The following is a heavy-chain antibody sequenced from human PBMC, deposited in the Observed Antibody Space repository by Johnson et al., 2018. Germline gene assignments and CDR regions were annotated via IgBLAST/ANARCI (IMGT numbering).Heavy chain of an antibody. CDR3: ARGDRDGWYDY. Sequence: QVQLVESGGGVVQPGRSLRLSCAASGFTFSSYGMHWVRQAPGKGLEWVAIIWYDGSNKYYADSVKGRFTISRDNSKNTLDLQRDGLRAEDTAVYYRARGDRDGWYDYWGQGTLVTVSS. CDR1: GFTFSSYG. D-gene: IGHD6-19*01. V-gene: IGHV3-33*01. CDR2: IWYDGSNK. J-gene: IGHJ4*02.